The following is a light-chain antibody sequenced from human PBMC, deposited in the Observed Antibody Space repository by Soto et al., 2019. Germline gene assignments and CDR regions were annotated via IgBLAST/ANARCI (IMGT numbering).Light chain of an antibody. CDR2: DAS. J-gene: IGLJ1*01. Sequence: QAVVTQPRSVSGSPGQSVTISCTGTSNDVGAYNYVSWYQHHPGKAPKSIIYDASRRPSGVPDRFSGSKSGNTASLTISGLQAEDEADYYCCSYAGTDGYVFGSGTKLTVL. CDR3: CSYAGTDGYV. V-gene: IGLV2-11*01. CDR1: SNDVGAYNY.